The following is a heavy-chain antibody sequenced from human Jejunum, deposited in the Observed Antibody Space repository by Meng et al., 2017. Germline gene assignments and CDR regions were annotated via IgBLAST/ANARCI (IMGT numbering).Heavy chain of an antibody. CDR2: IDPAERT. V-gene: IGHV4-4*02. CDR1: GASTSRTNW. J-gene: IGHJ4*02. CDR3: ARAYCTDVSCHDFFDS. Sequence: QVGLRVSGPGLVKASGRLSLTGACSGASTSRTNWWSSVRQPPGQGLEWIGKIDPAERTHYNPSLKGRVTISADRSKNQFSLRLTSVTAADTAIYYCARAYCTDVSCHDFFDSWGQGTLVTVSS. D-gene: IGHD2-8*01.